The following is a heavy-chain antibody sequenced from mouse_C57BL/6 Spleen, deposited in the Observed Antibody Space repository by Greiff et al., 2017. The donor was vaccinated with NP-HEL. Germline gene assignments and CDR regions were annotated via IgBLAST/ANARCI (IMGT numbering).Heavy chain of an antibody. J-gene: IGHJ1*03. Sequence: QVQLKQSGAELVKPGASVKLSCKASGYTFTSYWMHWVKQRPGQGLEWIGMIHPNSGSTNYNEKFKSKATLTVDKSSSTAYMQLSSLTSEDSAVYYCASEGGSSYLDWYFDVWGTGTTVTVSS. V-gene: IGHV1-64*01. CDR2: IHPNSGST. CDR1: GYTFTSYW. CDR3: ASEGGSSYLDWYFDV. D-gene: IGHD1-1*01.